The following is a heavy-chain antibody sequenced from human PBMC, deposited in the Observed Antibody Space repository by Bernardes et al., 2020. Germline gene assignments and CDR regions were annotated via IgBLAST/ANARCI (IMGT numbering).Heavy chain of an antibody. CDR2: IKSKTDGGTT. CDR1: GFTFSNAW. Sequence: GGSLRLSCAASGFTFSNAWMNWVRQAPGKGLEWVGRIKSKTDGGTTDYAAPVKGRFTISRDDSKNTLYLQMNSLKTEDTAVYYCTTEEARVTMIVVVRSYWGQGTLVTVSS. CDR3: TTEEARVTMIVVVRSY. D-gene: IGHD3-22*01. J-gene: IGHJ4*02. V-gene: IGHV3-15*01.